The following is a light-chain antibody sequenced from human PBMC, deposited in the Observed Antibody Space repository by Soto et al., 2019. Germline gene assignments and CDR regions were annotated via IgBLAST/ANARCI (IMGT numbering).Light chain of an antibody. V-gene: IGKV1-12*01. Sequence: DIQMTQSPSSVSASVGDRLTITCRASRDISNSLAWYQQTPGKAPKLLLRGASSLHRGVPSRFSGGGAGTEFTLTISSLQPEDFAVYYCQQRGKWPSTFGPGTKVE. CDR2: GAS. J-gene: IGKJ2*02. CDR1: RDISNS. CDR3: QQRGKWPST.